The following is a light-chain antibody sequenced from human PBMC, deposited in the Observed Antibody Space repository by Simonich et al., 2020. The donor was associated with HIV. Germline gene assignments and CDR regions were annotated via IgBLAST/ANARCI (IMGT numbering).Light chain of an antibody. V-gene: IGLV2-11*01. J-gene: IGLJ3*02. CDR3: CSYTGSYTLM. CDR1: SSDVGSYKY. CDR2: DVN. Sequence: QSALTQPRSVSGSPGQSVTISCTGTSSDVGSYKYVSWYQQHPGKAPKLMIWDVNKRPYGVPDRFSGSKSGNTASLTISGLQAEDEADYYCCSYTGSYTLMFGGGTKLTVL.